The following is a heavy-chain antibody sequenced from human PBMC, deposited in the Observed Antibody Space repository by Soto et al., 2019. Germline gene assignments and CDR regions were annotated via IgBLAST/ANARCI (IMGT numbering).Heavy chain of an antibody. V-gene: IGHV4-30-4*01. J-gene: IGHJ4*02. CDR3: ARGGRDGYNYWYYFDY. CDR1: GGSISSGDYY. Sequence: QVQLQESGPGLVKPSQTLSLTCTVSGGSISSGDYYWSWIRQPPGKGLEWIGYIYYSGGTYYNPSLKSRVTISXXTXKIXFSLKLSSVTAADTAVYYCARGGRDGYNYWYYFDYWGQGTLVTVSS. D-gene: IGHD5-12*01. CDR2: IYYSGGT.